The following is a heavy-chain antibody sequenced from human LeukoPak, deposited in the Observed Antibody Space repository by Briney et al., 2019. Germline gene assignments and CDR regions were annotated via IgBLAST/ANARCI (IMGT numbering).Heavy chain of an antibody. V-gene: IGHV5-51*01. Sequence: GASLQISCKGSGYSFTSYWIGWVRQLPGKGLEWMGIIYPGDSDTRYSPSFQGQVTISADKSISTAYLQWSSLKASDTAMYYCARLRFGELFVRYLDYWGQGTLVTVSS. CDR2: IYPGDSDT. CDR1: GYSFTSYW. J-gene: IGHJ4*02. D-gene: IGHD3-10*01. CDR3: ARLRFGELFVRYLDY.